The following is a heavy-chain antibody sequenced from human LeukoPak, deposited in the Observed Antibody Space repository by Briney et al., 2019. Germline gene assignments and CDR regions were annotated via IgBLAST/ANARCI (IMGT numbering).Heavy chain of an antibody. D-gene: IGHD3-10*01. Sequence: PSETLSLTCAVYGGSFSGYYWSWIRQPAGRGLEWIGRLYASGTTYYTPSLKSRVTMSVDTSKNQFSLKLRSVTAADTAVYYCARCITMVRGVIIVKKYYYYMDVWGKGTTVTVSS. CDR2: LYASGTT. J-gene: IGHJ6*03. V-gene: IGHV4-59*10. CDR3: ARCITMVRGVIIVKKYYYYMDV. CDR1: GGSFSGYY.